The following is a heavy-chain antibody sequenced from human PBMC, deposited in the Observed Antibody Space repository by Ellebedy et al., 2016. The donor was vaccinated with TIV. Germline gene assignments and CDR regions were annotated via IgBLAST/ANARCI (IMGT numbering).Heavy chain of an antibody. CDR2: ITTSGGST. D-gene: IGHD3-16*01. Sequence: GESLKISCAASGFTFSSYAINLVRQAPGKGLEWVSAITTSGGSTYYADSVEDRFTISRDNSKNTLYLQMNSLRAEDTAVYYCAVRSGWEFGCYWGQGTLVTVSS. V-gene: IGHV3-23*01. J-gene: IGHJ4*02. CDR3: AVRSGWEFGCY. CDR1: GFTFSSYA.